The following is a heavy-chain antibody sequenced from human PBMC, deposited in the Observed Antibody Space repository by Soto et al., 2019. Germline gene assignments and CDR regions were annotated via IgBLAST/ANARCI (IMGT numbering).Heavy chain of an antibody. CDR1: GFTFSSYA. V-gene: IGHV4-34*01. Sequence: CSASGFTFSSYAMSWIRQAPGKGLEWIGEINHSGSTNYNPSLKSRVTISVDTSKSQFSLKLSSVTAADTAIYYCARGVSNYDFWSGYSHYYYYMDVWGKGTTVTVSS. D-gene: IGHD3-3*01. CDR3: ARGVSNYDFWSGYSHYYYYMDV. CDR2: INHSGST. J-gene: IGHJ6*03.